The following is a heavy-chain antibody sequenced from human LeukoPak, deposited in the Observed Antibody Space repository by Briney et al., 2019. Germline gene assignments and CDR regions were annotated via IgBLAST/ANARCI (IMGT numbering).Heavy chain of an antibody. CDR3: ARPAARTPRLFDY. CDR2: INPNSGGT. V-gene: IGHV1-2*02. J-gene: IGHJ4*02. Sequence: ASVKVSCKASGYTFTGFYMHWVRQAPGQGLEWMGWINPNSGGTNYAQKFQGRVTMTREPSISKAYMELSRLISDDTAVYYCARPAARTPRLFDYWGQGTLVTVSS. D-gene: IGHD1-14*01. CDR1: GYTFTGFY.